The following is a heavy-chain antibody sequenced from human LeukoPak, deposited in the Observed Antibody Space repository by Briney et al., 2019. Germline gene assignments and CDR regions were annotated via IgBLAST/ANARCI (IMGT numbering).Heavy chain of an antibody. D-gene: IGHD1-14*01. CDR2: ISSSSSYI. CDR3: ARTRTGRYYYYYYGMDV. CDR1: GFTFSSYS. J-gene: IGHJ6*02. Sequence: GGSLRLSCAASGFTFSSYSMNWVRQAPGKGLEWVSSISSSSSYIYYADSVKGRFTISRDNAKNSLYLQMNSLRAEDTAVYYCARTRTGRYYYYYYGMDVWGQGTTVTVSS. V-gene: IGHV3-21*01.